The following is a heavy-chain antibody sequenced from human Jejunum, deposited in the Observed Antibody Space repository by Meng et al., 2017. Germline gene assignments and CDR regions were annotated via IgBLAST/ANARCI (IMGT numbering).Heavy chain of an antibody. CDR3: VRSGGYLDY. Sequence: GESLKISCAASGFTFSSFWMHWVRQAPGKGLVWVSHINTDGSTTNSADSVKGRFTISRDNAKNTLYLQMTSLRAEDTAVYYCVRSGGYLDYWGQGTLVTVS. J-gene: IGHJ4*02. D-gene: IGHD2-8*02. CDR2: INTDGSTT. CDR1: GFTFSSFW. V-gene: IGHV3-74*01.